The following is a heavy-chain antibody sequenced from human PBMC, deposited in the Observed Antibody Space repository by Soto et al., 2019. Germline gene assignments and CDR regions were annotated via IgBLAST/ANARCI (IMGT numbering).Heavy chain of an antibody. V-gene: IGHV4-39*01. CDR1: GGSISSSSYY. CDR3: ARQGYDFWSGYYIDYYYYGMDV. Sequence: SETLSLTCTVSGGSISSSSYYWGWIRQPPGKGLEWIGSIYYSGSTYYNPSLKSRVTISVDTSKNQFSLKLSSVTAADTAVYYCARQGYDFWSGYYIDYYYYGMDVWGQGTTFTVSS. CDR2: IYYSGST. J-gene: IGHJ6*02. D-gene: IGHD3-3*01.